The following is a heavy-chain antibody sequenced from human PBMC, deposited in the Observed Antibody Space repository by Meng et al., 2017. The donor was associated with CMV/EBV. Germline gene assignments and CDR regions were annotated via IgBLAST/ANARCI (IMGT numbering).Heavy chain of an antibody. V-gene: IGHV1-18*01. D-gene: IGHD4-11*01. CDR3: ARLTNYYYYGMDV. Sequence: ASVKVSCKASGYTFTSYGISWVRQAPGQGLEWMGWISAYNGNTNYAHKPQGRVTMTTDTSTSTAYMELRSLRSDDTAVYYCARLTNYYYYGMDVWGQGTTVTVSS. CDR1: GYTFTSYG. J-gene: IGHJ6*02. CDR2: ISAYNGNT.